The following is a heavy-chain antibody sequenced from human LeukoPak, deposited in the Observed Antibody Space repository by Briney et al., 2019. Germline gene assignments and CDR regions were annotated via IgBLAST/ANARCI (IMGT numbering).Heavy chain of an antibody. CDR3: ARNGDYGGNMYCFDY. V-gene: IGHV4-4*07. J-gene: IGHJ4*02. D-gene: IGHD4-23*01. CDR1: GGSISTYY. CDR2: IYTSGTN. Sequence: SETLSLTCTVSGGSISTYYWSWIRQPAGKGLEWIGRIYTSGTNNYNPSLKSRITMSVDTSKNQFSLKLSSVTAADTAVYYCARNGDYGGNMYCFDYWGQGTLVTVSS.